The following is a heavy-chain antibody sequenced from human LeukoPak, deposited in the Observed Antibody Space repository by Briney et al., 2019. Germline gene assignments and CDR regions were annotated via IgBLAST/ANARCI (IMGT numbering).Heavy chain of an antibody. CDR3: ARGFATGNYYYYYYMDV. V-gene: IGHV4-30-4*08. D-gene: IGHD3-10*01. J-gene: IGHJ6*03. CDR1: GGSISSGDYY. CDR2: IYYSGST. Sequence: SQTLSLTCTVSGGSISSGDYYWSWIRQPPGKGLEWIGYIYYSGSTYYNPSLKSRVTISVDTSKNQFSLKLSSVTAADTAVYYRARGFATGNYYYYYYMDVWGKGTTVTVSS.